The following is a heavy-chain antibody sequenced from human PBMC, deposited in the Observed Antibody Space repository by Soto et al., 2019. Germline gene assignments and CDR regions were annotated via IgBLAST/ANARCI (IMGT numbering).Heavy chain of an antibody. V-gene: IGHV1-2*02. J-gene: IGHJ4*02. CDR1: RYTFTDYY. Sequence: GASVKVSCKTSRYTFTDYYMHWLRQAPGQGLEWLGYINAKSGGTVYAQKFQGRVTMTRDTSTSTAYMELSGLTSDDTAVYYCARPAYCGGDCYYYFDNWGQGTLVTVSS. CDR2: INAKSGGT. D-gene: IGHD2-21*02. CDR3: ARPAYCGGDCYYYFDN.